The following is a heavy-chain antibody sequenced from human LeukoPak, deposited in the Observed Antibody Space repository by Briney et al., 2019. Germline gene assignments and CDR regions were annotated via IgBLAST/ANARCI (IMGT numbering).Heavy chain of an antibody. J-gene: IGHJ3*02. V-gene: IGHV3-23*01. CDR2: ISGSGGST. D-gene: IGHD4-17*01. Sequence: GGSLRLSCAASGFTFSSYAKSWVRQAPGKGLEWVSAISGSGGSTYYADSVKGRFTISRDNSKNTLYLQMNSLRAEDTAVYYCARDTVTARYAFDIWGQGTMVTVSS. CDR3: ARDTVTARYAFDI. CDR1: GFTFSSYA.